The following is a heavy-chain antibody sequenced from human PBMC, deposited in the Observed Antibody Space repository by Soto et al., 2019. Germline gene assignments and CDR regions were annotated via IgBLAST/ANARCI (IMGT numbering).Heavy chain of an antibody. CDR3: AKNRVVAGYYYYMDV. CDR2: IYYSGST. Sequence: SETLSLTCTVSGGSISSYYWSWIRQPPGKGLEWIGYIYYSGSTNYNPSLKSRVTISVDTSKNQFSLKLSSVTAEDTAVYYCAKNRVVAGYYYYMDVWGKGTTVTVSS. J-gene: IGHJ6*03. V-gene: IGHV4-59*12. D-gene: IGHD2-15*01. CDR1: GGSISSYY.